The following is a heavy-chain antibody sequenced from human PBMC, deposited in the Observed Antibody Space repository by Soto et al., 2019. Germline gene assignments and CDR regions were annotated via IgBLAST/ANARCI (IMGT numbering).Heavy chain of an antibody. CDR2: IYYSGST. CDR3: ARESGCSGGSCYPSPSMDV. D-gene: IGHD2-15*01. V-gene: IGHV4-59*01. CDR1: GGSISSYY. Sequence: SETLSLTGTVSGGSISSYYWSWIRQPPGKGLEWIGYIYYSGSTNYNPSLKSRVTISVDTSKNQFSLKLSSVTAADTAVYYCARESGCSGGSCYPSPSMDVWGQGTTVTVSS. J-gene: IGHJ6*02.